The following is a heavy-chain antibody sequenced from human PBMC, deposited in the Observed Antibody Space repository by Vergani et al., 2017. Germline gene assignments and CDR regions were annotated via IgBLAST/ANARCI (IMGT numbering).Heavy chain of an antibody. V-gene: IGHV3-21*01. Sequence: EVQLLESGGGLAQPGGSLSLSCAASGFTFRNYAMTWVRQAPGKGLEWVSSISGNNDDVYYADSVKGRFIISRDNAKNSLYLDMSSLRAEDTAVYYCVRDVRVSRTWGQGTVVAVSS. CDR3: VRDVRVSRT. J-gene: IGHJ3*01. CDR2: ISGNNDDV. CDR1: GFTFRNYA.